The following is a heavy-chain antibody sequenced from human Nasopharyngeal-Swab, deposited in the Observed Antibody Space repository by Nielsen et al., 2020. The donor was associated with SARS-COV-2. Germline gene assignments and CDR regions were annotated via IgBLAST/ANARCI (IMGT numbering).Heavy chain of an antibody. CDR2: MNPNSGNT. Sequence: ASVKVSCKASGYTFTSYDINWVRQATGQGLEWMGWMNPNSGNTGYAQKFQGRVTTTRNTSISTAYMELSSLRSEDTAVYYCARVCSGGSCYSTDYYYGMDVWGQGTTVTVSS. J-gene: IGHJ6*02. CDR1: GYTFTSYD. CDR3: ARVCSGGSCYSTDYYYGMDV. D-gene: IGHD2-15*01. V-gene: IGHV1-8*01.